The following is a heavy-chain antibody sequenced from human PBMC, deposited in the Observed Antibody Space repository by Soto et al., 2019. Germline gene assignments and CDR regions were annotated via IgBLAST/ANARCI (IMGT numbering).Heavy chain of an antibody. CDR1: GFTFSNAW. V-gene: IGHV3-15*01. Sequence: GGSLRLSCAASGFTFSNAWMSWVRQASGKGLEWVGRIKSKTDGGTTDYAAPVKGRFTISRDDSKNTLYLQMNSLKTEDTAVYYCTTELELGAFDIWGQGTMVTVSS. D-gene: IGHD1-7*01. CDR3: TTELELGAFDI. CDR2: IKSKTDGGTT. J-gene: IGHJ3*02.